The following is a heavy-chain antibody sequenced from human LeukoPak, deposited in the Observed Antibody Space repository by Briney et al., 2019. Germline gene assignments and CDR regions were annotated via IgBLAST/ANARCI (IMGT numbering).Heavy chain of an antibody. CDR1: GFPFSSHG. Sequence: PTGGSLRLSCAGSGFPFSSHGMNWVRQAPGKGLEWVSGISPGGPTYYADSVKGRFSISRDDSKNTFYLQMINLRAEDTAVYYCAKDGAWLRFDDWGQGILVTVSS. CDR3: AKDGAWLRFDD. J-gene: IGHJ4*02. CDR2: ISPGGPT. V-gene: IGHV3-23*01. D-gene: IGHD5-12*01.